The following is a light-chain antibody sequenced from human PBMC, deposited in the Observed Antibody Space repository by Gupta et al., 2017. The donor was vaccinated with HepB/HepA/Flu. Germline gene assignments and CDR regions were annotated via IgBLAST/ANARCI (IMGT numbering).Light chain of an antibody. CDR3: SSYTNSDPVV. J-gene: IGLJ2*01. V-gene: IGLV2-14*03. CDR2: DDN. CDR1: SSDIGGYND. Sequence: QSALTHPASVSASPGQSISISCTGTSSDIGGYNDVSWYQQHPGNAHKLMIYDDNNRPAGVANRYSGSKSGNTASLTSAGLHAEDEADYYGSSYTNSDPVVFGGGNKLTVL.